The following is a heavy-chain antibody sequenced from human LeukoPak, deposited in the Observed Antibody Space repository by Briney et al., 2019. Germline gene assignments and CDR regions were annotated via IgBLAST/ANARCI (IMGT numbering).Heavy chain of an antibody. CDR3: ARGDYGDYVSAFDI. CDR2: IWYDGSNK. CDR1: GFTFSSYG. J-gene: IGHJ3*02. V-gene: IGHV3-33*01. Sequence: GGSLGLSCAASGFTFSSYGMHGVRQAPGKGLEWVAVIWYDGSNKYYADSVKGRFTISRENSKNTLYLQMNSLRAEDTAVYYCARGDYGDYVSAFDIWGQGTMATVSS. D-gene: IGHD4-17*01.